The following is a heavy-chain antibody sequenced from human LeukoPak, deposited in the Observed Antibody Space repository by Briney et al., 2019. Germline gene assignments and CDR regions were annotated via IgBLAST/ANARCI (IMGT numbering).Heavy chain of an antibody. CDR2: ISYDGSNK. CDR1: GFTFSGYP. V-gene: IGHV3-30-3*01. D-gene: IGHD3-22*01. J-gene: IGHJ4*02. Sequence: GKSLRLSCAASGFTFSGYPIHWVRQAPGKGLEWVAVISYDGSNKYYAGSVKGRFTISRDNSKNTLYLQMNSLRAEDTAVYYCARVFFWGYYDSSGYYADYWGQGTLVTVSS. CDR3: ARVFFWGYYDSSGYYADY.